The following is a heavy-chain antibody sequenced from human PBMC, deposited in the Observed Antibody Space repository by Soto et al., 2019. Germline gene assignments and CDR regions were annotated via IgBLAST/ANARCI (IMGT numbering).Heavy chain of an antibody. J-gene: IGHJ4*02. CDR2: ISAYNGNT. CDR3: AREGPIYSGSYTRHHTDY. Sequence: ASVKVSCKASGYTFTSYGISWVRQAPGQGLEWMGWISAYNGNTNYAQKLRGRVTMTTDTSTSTAYMELRSLRSDDTAVYYCAREGPIYSGSYTRHHTDYWGQGTLVTVSS. V-gene: IGHV1-18*01. D-gene: IGHD1-26*01. CDR1: GYTFTSYG.